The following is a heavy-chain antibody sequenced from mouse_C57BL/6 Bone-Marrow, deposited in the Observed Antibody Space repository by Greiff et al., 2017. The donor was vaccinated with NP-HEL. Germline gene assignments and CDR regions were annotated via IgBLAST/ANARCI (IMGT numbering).Heavy chain of an antibody. Sequence: EVQLQQSGPELVKPGASVKMSCKASGYTFTDYNMPWVKQSHGKSLEWIGYINPNNGGTSYNQKFKGKATLTVNKSSSTAYMELRSLTSEDSAVYYCARAGLQLESLAYWGQGTLVTVSA. CDR3: ARAGLQLESLAY. CDR2: INPNNGGT. V-gene: IGHV1-22*01. CDR1: GYTFTDYN. J-gene: IGHJ3*01. D-gene: IGHD4-1*02.